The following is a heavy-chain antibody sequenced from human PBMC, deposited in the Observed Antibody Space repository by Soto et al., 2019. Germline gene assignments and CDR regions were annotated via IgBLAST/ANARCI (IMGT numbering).Heavy chain of an antibody. D-gene: IGHD4-17*01. CDR2: IYYSGST. CDR1: DGSISSYY. Sequence: SETLSLTWTVADGSISSYYWSCIRQPPGKGLEWIGYIYYSGSTNYNPSLKSRVTISVDTSKNQFSLKLSSVTAADTAVYYCASASTADYFDYWGQGTLVTVSS. V-gene: IGHV4-59*01. J-gene: IGHJ4*02. CDR3: ASASTADYFDY.